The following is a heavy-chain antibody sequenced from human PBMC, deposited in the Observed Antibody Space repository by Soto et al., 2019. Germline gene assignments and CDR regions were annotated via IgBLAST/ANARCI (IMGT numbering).Heavy chain of an antibody. CDR3: ARGWYYYDSSGYSFDY. J-gene: IGHJ4*02. V-gene: IGHV1-69*01. CDR2: IIPIFGTA. CDR1: GGTFSSYA. Sequence: QVQLVQSGAEVKKPGSSVKVSCKASGGTFSSYAISWVRQAPGQGLEWMGGIIPIFGTANYIQKFQGRVTITADESTSTAYMELSSLRSEDTAVYYCARGWYYYDSSGYSFDYWGQGTLVSVSS. D-gene: IGHD3-22*01.